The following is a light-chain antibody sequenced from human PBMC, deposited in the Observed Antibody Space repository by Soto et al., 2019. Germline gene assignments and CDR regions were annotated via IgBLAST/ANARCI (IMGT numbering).Light chain of an antibody. Sequence: EIVMTQSPATVSASPGERATLSCRASQSISTNLAWFQRKPGQSPSLLIRGASSMATGVPARFRGSGSGTEFNLPISSRQSPDFPAYFYHQYNNKYLWAFGQGTKVDIK. J-gene: IGKJ1*01. V-gene: IGKV3-15*01. CDR2: GAS. CDR3: HQYNNKYLWA. CDR1: QSISTN.